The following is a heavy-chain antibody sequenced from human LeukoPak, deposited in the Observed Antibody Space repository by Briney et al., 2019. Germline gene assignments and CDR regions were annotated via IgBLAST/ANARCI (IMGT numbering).Heavy chain of an antibody. D-gene: IGHD2-8*01. CDR2: INWNGGST. CDR3: ARDGGYSTNGVCYDYYMDV. J-gene: IGHJ6*03. V-gene: IGHV3-20*04. Sequence: PGGSLRLSCAASGFTFDDYGMSWVRQAPGKGLEWVSGINWNGGSTGYADSVKGRFTISRDNAKNSLYLQMNSLRAEDTALYYCARDGGYSTNGVCYDYYMDVWGKGTTVTVSS. CDR1: GFTFDDYG.